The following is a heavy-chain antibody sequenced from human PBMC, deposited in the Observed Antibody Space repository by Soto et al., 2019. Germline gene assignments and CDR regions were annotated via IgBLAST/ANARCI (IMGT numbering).Heavy chain of an antibody. D-gene: IGHD3-9*01. Sequence: ASVKVSCKASGYTFTGYYMHWVRQAPGQGLEWMGWINPNSGGTNYAQKFQGRVTMTRDTSISTAYMELSRLRSDDTAGYYCARDAETVLRYFDWLSYFDYWGQGTLVTVSS. V-gene: IGHV1-2*02. CDR2: INPNSGGT. CDR3: ARDAETVLRYFDWLSYFDY. J-gene: IGHJ4*02. CDR1: GYTFTGYY.